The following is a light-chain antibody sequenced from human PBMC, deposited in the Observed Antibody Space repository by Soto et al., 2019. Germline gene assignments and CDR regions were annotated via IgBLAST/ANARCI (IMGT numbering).Light chain of an antibody. CDR2: DVS. CDR3: SSYTSSSALSYV. J-gene: IGLJ1*01. CDR1: SSDVGGYNY. Sequence: QSVLTQPASVSGSPGQSITISCTGTSSDVGGYNYVSWYQQHPGKAPKLMIYDVSNRPSGVSNRFSGSKSGNTASLTISGLQAEDEADYYCSSYTSSSALSYVFGTGTKVPV. V-gene: IGLV2-14*01.